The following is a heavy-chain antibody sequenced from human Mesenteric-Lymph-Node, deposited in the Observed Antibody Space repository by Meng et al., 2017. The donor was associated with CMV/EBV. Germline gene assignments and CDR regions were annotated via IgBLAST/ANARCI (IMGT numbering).Heavy chain of an antibody. CDR3: VVVPAATMLPDY. V-gene: IGHV3-74*01. Sequence: GESLKISCAASGIPFSTYWVDWVRQVPGKGLVWVSRINSDGINTSHAESVKGRFTISRDNTKNTVYLQMNSLRAEDTAVYHCVVVPAATMLPDYWGQGTLVTVSS. CDR1: GIPFSTYW. J-gene: IGHJ4*02. D-gene: IGHD2-2*01. CDR2: INSDGINT.